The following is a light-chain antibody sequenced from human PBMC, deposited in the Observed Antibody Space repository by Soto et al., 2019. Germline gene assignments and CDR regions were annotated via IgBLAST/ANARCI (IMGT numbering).Light chain of an antibody. CDR1: QSISNTY. J-gene: IGKJ1*01. Sequence: EIVLTQSPGTLSLSPGERATLSCRASQSISNTYLAWYRQKPGQAPGLLIYATSNRGTGIPDRFSGSGSGTDFTLTISRLEPEDFAVDYCQHYDTSPAFGQGTKVEIK. V-gene: IGKV3-20*01. CDR3: QHYDTSPA. CDR2: ATS.